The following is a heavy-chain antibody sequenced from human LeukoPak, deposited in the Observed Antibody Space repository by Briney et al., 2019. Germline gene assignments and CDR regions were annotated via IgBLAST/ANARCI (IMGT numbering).Heavy chain of an antibody. J-gene: IGHJ3*01. CDR2: FDPYNGGI. Sequence: AASVKVSCKASGYTFTDYYMHWVRQAPGQGLEWMGRFDPYNGGISYAQKFQGRVTITRDTSVSTDYMELSSLTSDDTAMYYCAGGGGSYGDVWGRGTMVAVSS. CDR3: AGGGGSYGDV. V-gene: IGHV1-2*06. D-gene: IGHD1-26*01. CDR1: GYTFTDYY.